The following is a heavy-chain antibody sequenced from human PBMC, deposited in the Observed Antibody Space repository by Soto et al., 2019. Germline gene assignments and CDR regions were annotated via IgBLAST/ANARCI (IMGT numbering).Heavy chain of an antibody. CDR1: GFTFSSCS. CDR2: ISSSSSYI. J-gene: IGHJ6*02. Sequence: GGSLRLSCAASGFTFSSCSMNWVRQAPGKGLEWVSSISSSSSYIYYADSVKGRFTISRDNAKNSLYLQMNSLRAEDTAVYYCARDLLYYYDSSGYYGMDVWGQGTTVTVSS. CDR3: ARDLLYYYDSSGYYGMDV. V-gene: IGHV3-21*01. D-gene: IGHD3-22*01.